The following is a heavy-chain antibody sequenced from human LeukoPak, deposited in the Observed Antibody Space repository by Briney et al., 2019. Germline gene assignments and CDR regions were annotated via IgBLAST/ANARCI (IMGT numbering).Heavy chain of an antibody. Sequence: GGSLPVPRAASGFTFSSYDISWVRQAPGKGLEWVSASGGDGGSTYADSVKGRFTISRDNSKNTLYLQMNSLRAEDTATYYCAKALNDWYFDLWGRGQVVTVSS. J-gene: IGHJ2*01. CDR3: AKALNDWYFDL. V-gene: IGHV3-23*01. CDR1: GFTFSSYD. CDR2: SGGDGGST.